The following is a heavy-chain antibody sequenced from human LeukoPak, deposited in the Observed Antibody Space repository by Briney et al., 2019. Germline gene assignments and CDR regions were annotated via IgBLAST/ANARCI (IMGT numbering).Heavy chain of an antibody. CDR2: INHSGST. CDR3: ARGSDTAAGLY. V-gene: IGHV4-34*01. D-gene: IGHD6-13*01. CDR1: GGSFSGYY. J-gene: IGHJ4*02. Sequence: SETLSLTCAVYGGSFSGYYWSWIRQPPGKGLEWIGEINHSGSTNYNPSLKSRVSISVDSSKNQFSLKVSSVAAADTAVYYCARGSDTAAGLYWGQGTLVTVSS.